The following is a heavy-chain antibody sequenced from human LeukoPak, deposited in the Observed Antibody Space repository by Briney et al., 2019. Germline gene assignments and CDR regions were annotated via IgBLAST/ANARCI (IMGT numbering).Heavy chain of an antibody. CDR3: AREGSNSNWFDP. V-gene: IGHV4-59*01. Sequence: SETLSLTCTVSGGSTSSYYWSWIRQPPGKGLEWIGYIYYSGSTNYNPSLKSRVTISVDTSKNQFSLKLSSVTAADTAVYYCAREGSNSNWFDPWGQGTLVTVSS. J-gene: IGHJ5*02. D-gene: IGHD4-11*01. CDR2: IYYSGST. CDR1: GGSTSSYY.